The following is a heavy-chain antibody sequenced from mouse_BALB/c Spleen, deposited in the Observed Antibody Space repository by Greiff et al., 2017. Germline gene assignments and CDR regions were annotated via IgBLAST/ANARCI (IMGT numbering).Heavy chain of an antibody. Sequence: VQLKESGAELVKPGASVKLSCTASGFNIKDTYMHWVKQRPEQGLEWIGRIDPANGNTKYDPKFQGKATITADTSSNTAYLQLSSLTSEDTAVYYCARSGWSFYAMDYWGQGTSVTVSS. V-gene: IGHV14-3*02. CDR1: GFNIKDTY. D-gene: IGHD2-3*01. CDR3: ARSGWSFYAMDY. CDR2: IDPANGNT. J-gene: IGHJ4*01.